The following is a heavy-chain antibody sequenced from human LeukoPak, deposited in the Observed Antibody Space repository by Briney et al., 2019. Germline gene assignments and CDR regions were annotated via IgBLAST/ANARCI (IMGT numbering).Heavy chain of an antibody. V-gene: IGHV3-74*01. CDR3: ARDSTLSNY. CDR1: GFTFSSYW. CDR2: IKGDGSSA. Sequence: GGSLRLSCAASGFTFSSYWMHWVRQAPGKGLVWVSCIKGDGSSANYADSVKGRFTISRDNAKNTLYLQMNSLRAEDTAVYYCARDSTLSNYWGQGTLVTVSS. D-gene: IGHD3-16*01. J-gene: IGHJ4*02.